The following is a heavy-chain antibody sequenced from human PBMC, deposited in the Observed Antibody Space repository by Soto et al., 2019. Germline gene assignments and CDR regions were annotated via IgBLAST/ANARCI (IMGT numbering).Heavy chain of an antibody. V-gene: IGHV4-34*01. CDR3: ARHKYYDFWSGYYSHNWFDP. CDR2: INHSGST. D-gene: IGHD3-3*01. CDR1: GGSFSGYY. Sequence: PSETLSLTCAVYGGSFSGYYWSWIRQPPGKGLEWIGEINHSGSTNYNPSLKSRVTISVDTSKNQFSLKLSSVTAADTAVYYCARHKYYDFWSGYYSHNWFDPWGQGTLVTVSS. J-gene: IGHJ5*02.